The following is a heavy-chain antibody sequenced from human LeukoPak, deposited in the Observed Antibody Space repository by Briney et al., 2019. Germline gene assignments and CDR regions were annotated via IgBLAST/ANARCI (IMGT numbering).Heavy chain of an antibody. D-gene: IGHD4-17*01. CDR2: INHSGST. CDR3: ARANDYGDYIWFDP. J-gene: IGHJ5*02. CDR1: GGSFSGYY. V-gene: IGHV4-34*01. Sequence: PSETLSLTCAVYGGSFSGYYWSWIRQPPGKGLEWIGEINHSGSTNYNPSLKSRVTISVDTSKNQFSLKLSSVTAADTAVYYCARANDYGDYIWFDPWGQGTLVTVSS.